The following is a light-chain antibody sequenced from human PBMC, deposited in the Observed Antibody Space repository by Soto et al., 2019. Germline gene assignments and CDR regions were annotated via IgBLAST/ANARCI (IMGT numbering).Light chain of an antibody. CDR1: TGAVTSGYY. Sequence: QAVVTQEPSLTVSPGGTVTLTCATSTGAVTSGYYPNWFQQKPGRAPRALICSTNNKYSWTPARFSGSLLGGKAALTLSGVQPEDEADYYCLLYYGGQLGVFGGGTKLTVL. V-gene: IGLV7-43*01. CDR2: STN. J-gene: IGLJ2*01. CDR3: LLYYGGQLGV.